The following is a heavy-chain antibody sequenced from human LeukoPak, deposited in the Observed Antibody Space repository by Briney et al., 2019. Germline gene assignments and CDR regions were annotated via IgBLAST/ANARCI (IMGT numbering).Heavy chain of an antibody. D-gene: IGHD3-9*01. V-gene: IGHV4-4*07. J-gene: IGHJ5*02. CDR3: ARGGGRYYDILGFDP. CDR2: IYTSGST. Sequence: SETLSLTCTVSGGSVSSYYWSWIRQPAGKGLEWIGRIYTSGSTDYNPSLKSRVTISVDTSKNQFSLKLSSVTAADTAVYYCARGGGRYYDILGFDPWGQGTLVTVSS. CDR1: GGSVSSYY.